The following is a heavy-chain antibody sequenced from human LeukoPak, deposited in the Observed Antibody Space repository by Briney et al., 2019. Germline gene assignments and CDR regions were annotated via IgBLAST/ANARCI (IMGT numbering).Heavy chain of an antibody. D-gene: IGHD3-10*01. CDR2: GDPEDAKA. Sequence: ATVKISCKCSGYTFSDYYIHWVRQPPAGGLEWLGRGDPEDAKAVYSENLEGRVTITADSFSDSNYMFLSSLTSEDTDFYYCATSGRSSLAFDVWGQGTVVTVSS. V-gene: IGHV1-69-2*01. CDR1: GYTFSDYY. J-gene: IGHJ3*01. CDR3: ATSGRSSLAFDV.